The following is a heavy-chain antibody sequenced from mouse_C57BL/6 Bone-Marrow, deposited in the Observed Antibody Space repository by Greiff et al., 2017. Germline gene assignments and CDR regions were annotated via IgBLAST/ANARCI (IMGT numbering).Heavy chain of an antibody. Sequence: EVKLMESGPGLVKPSQSLSLTCSVTGYSITSGYYWNWIRQFPGNKLEWMGYISYDGSNNYNPSLTNRISITRDTSKNQFFLMLNSVTTEDTATYNCAREETTVVWGTGTTVTVSS. J-gene: IGHJ1*03. CDR2: ISYDGSN. V-gene: IGHV3-6*01. CDR1: GYSITSGYY. D-gene: IGHD1-1*01. CDR3: AREETTVV.